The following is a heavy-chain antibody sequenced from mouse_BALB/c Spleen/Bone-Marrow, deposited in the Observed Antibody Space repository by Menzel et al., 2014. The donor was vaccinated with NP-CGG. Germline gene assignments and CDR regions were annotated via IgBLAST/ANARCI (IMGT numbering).Heavy chain of an antibody. J-gene: IGHJ1*01. Sequence: QVQLQQSGPELVKPGASVKMSCKASGYSFXSYYIHWVKQRPGQGLEWIGWIYPGDGSSKYNEKFKGKTTLTADKSSSTVYMLISSLTSEDSAIYFCARGSSLSYWYFDVWGAGTTVTVSS. D-gene: IGHD1-1*01. V-gene: IGHV1S56*01. CDR2: IYPGDGSS. CDR3: ARGSSLSYWYFDV. CDR1: GYSFXSYY.